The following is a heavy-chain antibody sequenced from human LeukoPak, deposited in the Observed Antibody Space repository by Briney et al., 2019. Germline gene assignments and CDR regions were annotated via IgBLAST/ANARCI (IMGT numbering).Heavy chain of an antibody. D-gene: IGHD4-17*01. Sequence: SETLSLTCTVSGGSIRSNFWSWIRQPPGKGLEWIGYLYYSGRTNYNPSLKSRVTISVDTSKNQFSLKLSSVTAADTAVYYCARVVLGYGDPLFDYWGQGTLVTVSS. CDR3: ARVVLGYGDPLFDY. V-gene: IGHV4-59*01. J-gene: IGHJ4*02. CDR2: LYYSGRT. CDR1: GGSIRSNF.